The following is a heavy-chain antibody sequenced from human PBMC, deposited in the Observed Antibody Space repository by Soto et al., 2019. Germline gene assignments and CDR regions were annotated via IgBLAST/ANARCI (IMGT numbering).Heavy chain of an antibody. CDR1: GFTFSSYA. Sequence: GGSLRLSCAASGFTFSSYAMSWVRQAPGKGLEWVSAISGSGGSTYYADSVKGRFTISRDNSKNTLYLQMNSLRAEDTAVYYCAKDLSPYYDFWSGPSNYYYYYGMDVWGQGTTATVSS. J-gene: IGHJ6*02. CDR3: AKDLSPYYDFWSGPSNYYYYYGMDV. V-gene: IGHV3-23*01. CDR2: ISGSGGST. D-gene: IGHD3-3*01.